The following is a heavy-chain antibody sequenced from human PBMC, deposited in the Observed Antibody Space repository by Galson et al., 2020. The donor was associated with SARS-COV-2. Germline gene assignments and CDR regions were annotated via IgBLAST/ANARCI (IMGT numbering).Heavy chain of an antibody. J-gene: IGHJ4*02. CDR2: IKSDGKKI. CDR3: ARSYDS. Sequence: GGSLRLSCAASGFTFSNYWMHWVRQAPGKGLVWVSGIKSDGKKIIYADSVKGRFTTSRDNAKNTLYLQMNSLRAEDTAMYYCARSYDSWGQGTLVTVSS. V-gene: IGHV3-74*01. CDR1: GFTFSNYW.